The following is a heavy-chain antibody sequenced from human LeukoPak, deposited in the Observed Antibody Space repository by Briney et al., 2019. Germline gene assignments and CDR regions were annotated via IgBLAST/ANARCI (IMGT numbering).Heavy chain of an antibody. V-gene: IGHV3-74*01. Sequence: KGLEWVSHINSDGSWTSYADSVKGRFTISKDNAKNTVYLQMNSLRAEDTAVYYCVSFYETYWGRGTLVTVSS. D-gene: IGHD2/OR15-2a*01. J-gene: IGHJ4*02. CDR3: VSFYETY. CDR2: INSDGSWT.